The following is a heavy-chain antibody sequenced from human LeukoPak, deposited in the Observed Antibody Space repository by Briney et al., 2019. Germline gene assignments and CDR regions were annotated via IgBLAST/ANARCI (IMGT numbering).Heavy chain of an antibody. CDR3: ARGGGLDV. Sequence: QPGGSLRLSCAASGFTFSSYWMKWARQAPGKGLEGWASINHNGSVNYYVDSVKSRFTICRDNAKNSLYLQMSTLSAEDTAVYFCARGGGLDVWGQGATVTVSS. CDR1: GFTFSSYW. J-gene: IGHJ6*02. CDR2: INHNGSVN. V-gene: IGHV3-7*03. D-gene: IGHD3-16*01.